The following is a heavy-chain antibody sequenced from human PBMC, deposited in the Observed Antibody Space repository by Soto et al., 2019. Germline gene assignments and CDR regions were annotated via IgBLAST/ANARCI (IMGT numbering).Heavy chain of an antibody. CDR2: IYYSGST. CDR1: GGSISSGGYY. D-gene: IGHD3-3*01. Sequence: QVQLQESGPGLVKPSQTLSLTCTVSGGSISSGGYYWSWIRQHPGKGLEWIGYIYYSGSTYYNPSLKSRVTISVDTSKNQFSLKLSSVTAADTAVYYCATTSSPASYYDFWSGYGNWFDPWGQGTLVTVSS. V-gene: IGHV4-31*03. J-gene: IGHJ5*02. CDR3: ATTSSPASYYDFWSGYGNWFDP.